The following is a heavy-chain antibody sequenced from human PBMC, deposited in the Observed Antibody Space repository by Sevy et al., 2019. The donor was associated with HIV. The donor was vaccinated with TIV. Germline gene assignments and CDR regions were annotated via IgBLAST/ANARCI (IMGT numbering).Heavy chain of an antibody. CDR3: ARDSDIVVVPAAAIYYYGMDV. CDR2: IYYSGST. D-gene: IGHD2-2*01. Sequence: SETLSLTCTVSGGSVSSGSYYWSWIRQPPGKGLEWIGYIYYSGSTNYHPSLKSRVTISVDTSKNQFSLRLSSVTAADPAVYYCARDSDIVVVPAAAIYYYGMDVWGQGTTVTVSS. J-gene: IGHJ6*02. CDR1: GGSVSSGSYY. V-gene: IGHV4-61*01.